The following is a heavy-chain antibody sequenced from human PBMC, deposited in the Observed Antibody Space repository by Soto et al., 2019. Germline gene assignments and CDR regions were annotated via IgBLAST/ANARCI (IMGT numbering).Heavy chain of an antibody. CDR3: ARGVAPINWFDP. J-gene: IGHJ5*02. Sequence: QVQLQQWGAGLLKPSETLSLTCAVYGGSFSGYYWSWIRQPPGKGLEWIGEINHSGSTNYNPSLKSRVTRSVDTSKNQFSLKLSSVTAADTAVYYCARGVAPINWFDPWGQGTLVTVSS. V-gene: IGHV4-34*01. D-gene: IGHD5-12*01. CDR2: INHSGST. CDR1: GGSFSGYY.